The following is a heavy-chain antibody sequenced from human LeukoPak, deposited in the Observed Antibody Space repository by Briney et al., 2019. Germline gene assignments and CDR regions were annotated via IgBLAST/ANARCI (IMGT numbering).Heavy chain of an antibody. J-gene: IGHJ5*02. CDR1: GVSISSGDYY. CDR3: ARPYYYDSRIDP. V-gene: IGHV4-30-4*01. D-gene: IGHD3-22*01. CDR2: MYYSGSA. Sequence: SETLSLTCTVSGVSISSGDYYWSWIRQPPGKGLEWVGYMYYSGSAYYNPSLKSRATISVDTSMNQFSLKLSSVTAADTAVYFCARPYYYDSRIDPWGQGTLVTVSS.